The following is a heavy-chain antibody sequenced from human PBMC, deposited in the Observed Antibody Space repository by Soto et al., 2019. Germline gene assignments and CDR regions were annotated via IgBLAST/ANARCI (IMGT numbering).Heavy chain of an antibody. V-gene: IGHV6-1*01. D-gene: IGHD6-13*01. J-gene: IGHJ6*03. CDR3: ARDRKQTTLNYYYYYMDV. Sequence: SETLSLTCAISGDSVSSNSAAWNWIRQSPSRGLEWLGRTYYRSKWYNDYAVSVKSRITINPDTSKNQFSLQLNSVTPEDTAVYYCARDRKQTTLNYYYYYMDVWGKGTTVTVSS. CDR1: GDSVSSNSAA. CDR2: TYYRSKWYN.